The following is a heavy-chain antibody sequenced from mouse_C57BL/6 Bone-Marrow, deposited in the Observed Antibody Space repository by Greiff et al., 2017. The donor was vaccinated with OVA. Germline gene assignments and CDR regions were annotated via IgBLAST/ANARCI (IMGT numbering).Heavy chain of an antibody. J-gene: IGHJ1*03. CDR3: GSHMVPGNRYFDF. CDR2: ISSGGSYY. D-gene: IGHD2-1*01. CDR1: GFTFSSYG. V-gene: IGHV5-6*01. Sequence: EVKLVESGGDLVKPGGSLKLSCAASGFTFSSYGMSWVRQTPDKRLEWVVTISSGGSYYYHPDSVKGRFTITRDNAKNTLYLKMSMLQYEDTAVYYCGSHMVPGNRYFDFGGRGTAITVTA.